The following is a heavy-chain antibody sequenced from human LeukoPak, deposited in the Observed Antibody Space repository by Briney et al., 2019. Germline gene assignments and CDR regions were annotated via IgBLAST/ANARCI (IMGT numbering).Heavy chain of an antibody. CDR1: GFTFSSYG. CDR3: AKGHYDIPGLFDY. J-gene: IGHJ4*02. CDR2: ISYDGSNK. V-gene: IGHV3-30*18. D-gene: IGHD3-9*01. Sequence: PGGSLRLSCAASGFTFSSYGMHWVRQAPGKGLEWVGVISYDGSNKYYADSVKGRFTISRDNSKNTLYLQMNSRRAEDTAVYYCAKGHYDIPGLFDYWGQGTLVTVSS.